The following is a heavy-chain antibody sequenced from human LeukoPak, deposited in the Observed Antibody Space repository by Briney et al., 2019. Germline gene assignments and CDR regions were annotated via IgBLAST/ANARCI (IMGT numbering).Heavy chain of an antibody. J-gene: IGHJ6*02. CDR3: AKSIGVVTMDV. Sequence: ASVKVSCKASGYTFTGYYMHWVRQAPGQGLEWMGWINPNSGGTNYARKFQGRVTMTRDTSISTAYMELSRLRSDDTAVYYCAKSIGVVTMDVWGQGTTVTVSS. CDR1: GYTFTGYY. D-gene: IGHD3-3*01. V-gene: IGHV1-2*02. CDR2: INPNSGGT.